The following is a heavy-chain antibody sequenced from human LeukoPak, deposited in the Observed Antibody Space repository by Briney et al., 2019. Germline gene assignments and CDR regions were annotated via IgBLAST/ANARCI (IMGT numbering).Heavy chain of an antibody. V-gene: IGHV3-48*01. CDR3: ATDRNWAFDY. J-gene: IGHJ4*02. CDR2: VTGSSSTI. CDR1: GFTLSSYS. D-gene: IGHD3-16*01. Sequence: PGGSLRLSCAASGFTLSSYSMNWVRQAPGKGLEWVSYVTGSSSTISYADSVKGRFTISRDNARNSLYLQMNSLGAEDTAVYYCATDRNWAFDYWGQGTLVTVSS.